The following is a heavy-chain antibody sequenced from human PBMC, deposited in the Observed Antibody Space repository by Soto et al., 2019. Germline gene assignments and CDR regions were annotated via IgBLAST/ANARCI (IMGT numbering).Heavy chain of an antibody. CDR3: AKDRYSYGSKWFDP. CDR1: GFTFSRYG. D-gene: IGHD5-18*01. CDR2: IVNDGSSR. Sequence: GGSLRLSCVASGFTFSRYGMHWVRQAPGGGLERMAVIVNDGSSRDHADSVKGRFTISRDNSKNTLYLQMNSLGVEDTAVYYCAKDRYSYGSKWFDPWGQGTLVTVSS. V-gene: IGHV3-33*06. J-gene: IGHJ5*02.